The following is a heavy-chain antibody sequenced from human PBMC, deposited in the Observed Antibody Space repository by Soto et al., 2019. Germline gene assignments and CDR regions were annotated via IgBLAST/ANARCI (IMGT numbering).Heavy chain of an antibody. V-gene: IGHV4-39*01. CDR2: IHYSGST. J-gene: IGHJ1*01. CDR3: VRLSGGGSKTLGY. CDR1: GASISSNSYY. Sequence: QLQLQESGPGLVKPSETLSLTCTVSGASISSNSYYWGWIRQSPGKGLEWIATIHYSGSTYYNAYLKSRVTISMDTSKNPFSMKLSSVPAADTAVYYGVRLSGGGSKTLGYWGQGTLVTVSS. D-gene: IGHD2-15*01.